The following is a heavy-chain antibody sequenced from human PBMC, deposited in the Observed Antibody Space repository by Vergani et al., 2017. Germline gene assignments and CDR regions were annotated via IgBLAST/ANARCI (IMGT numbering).Heavy chain of an antibody. J-gene: IGHJ5*01. D-gene: IGHD1-1*01. CDR3: ARGCNEKRPDS. V-gene: IGHV3-33*01. Sequence: QVQLVESEGGVVQPGRSLTLSCVASGFTFSSHGMHWVRQAPGKGLEWVAVIWYDGSNKYYGDSVKGRFTISRDNSKNTLYLQMNSLRVEDTAVYYCARGCNEKRPDSWGQGTLVTVSS. CDR2: IWYDGSNK. CDR1: GFTFSSHG.